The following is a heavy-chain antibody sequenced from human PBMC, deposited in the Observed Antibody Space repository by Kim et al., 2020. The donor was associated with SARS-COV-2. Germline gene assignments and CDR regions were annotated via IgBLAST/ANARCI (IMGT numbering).Heavy chain of an antibody. CDR2: IYYSGST. CDR3: ARTIAAAGMSLDY. J-gene: IGHJ4*02. Sequence: SETLSLTCTVSGGSISSGGYYWSWIRQHPGKGLEWIGYIYYSGSTYYNPSLKSRVTISVDTSKNQFSLKLSSVTAADTAVYYCARTIAAAGMSLDYWGQGTLVTVSS. V-gene: IGHV4-31*03. CDR1: GGSISSGGYY. D-gene: IGHD6-13*01.